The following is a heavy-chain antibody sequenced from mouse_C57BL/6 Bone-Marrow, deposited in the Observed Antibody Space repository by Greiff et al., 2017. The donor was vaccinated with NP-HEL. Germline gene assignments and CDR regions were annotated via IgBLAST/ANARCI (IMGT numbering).Heavy chain of an antibody. CDR2: INPSTGGT. Sequence: EVQLQQSGPELVKPGASVKISCKASGYSFTGYYMNWVKQSPEKSLEWIGEINPSTGGTTYNQKFKAKATLTVDKSSSTAYMQLTSLTSDVSAVYSCSRRLLAWFAYWGQGTLVTVSA. CDR1: GYSFTGYY. D-gene: IGHD2-3*01. CDR3: SRRLLAWFAY. J-gene: IGHJ3*01. V-gene: IGHV1-42*01.